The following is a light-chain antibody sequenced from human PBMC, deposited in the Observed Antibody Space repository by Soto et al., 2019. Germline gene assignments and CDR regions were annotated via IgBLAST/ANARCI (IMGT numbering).Light chain of an antibody. CDR3: QQYNNWPRT. Sequence: EIVITQSPATFSVSPGERATVPCRASQSVRQNLAWYQQKPGQAPSLLFYGASTRATGIPARFSGSGSGTEFTLTISSLQSEDFAVYYCQQYNNWPRTFGQGTKVDIK. CDR2: GAS. V-gene: IGKV3-15*01. CDR1: QSVRQN. J-gene: IGKJ1*01.